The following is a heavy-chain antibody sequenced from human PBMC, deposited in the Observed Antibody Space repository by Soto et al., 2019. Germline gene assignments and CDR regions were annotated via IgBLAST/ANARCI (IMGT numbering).Heavy chain of an antibody. D-gene: IGHD1-26*01. Sequence: QVLLVQSGAAVKKPGASVKVSCKASGYTFTGHYLHWVRQAPGRGLEWMGWIKPSTGGTNFAQEFQGRVNMTSDTSIRTVYLELSSLTSDDTAVYDCGRYLLLSGGARRFDHWGQGTHVTVSS. J-gene: IGHJ4*02. CDR1: GYTFTGHY. V-gene: IGHV1-2*02. CDR2: IKPSTGGT. CDR3: GRYLLLSGGARRFDH.